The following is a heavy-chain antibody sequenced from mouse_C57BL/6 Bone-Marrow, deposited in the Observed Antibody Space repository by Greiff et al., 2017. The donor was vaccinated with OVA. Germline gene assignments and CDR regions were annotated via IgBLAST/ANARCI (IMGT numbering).Heavy chain of an antibody. J-gene: IGHJ4*01. CDR2: ISDGGSYT. CDR1: GFTFSSYA. Sequence: EVQLVESGGGLVKPGGSLKLSCAASGFTFSSYAMSWVRQTPEKRLEWVATISDGGSYTYYPDNVKGRFTISRDNAKNNLYLQMSHLKSEDTAMYYCASYYDYDVGYYAMDYWGQGTSVTVSS. V-gene: IGHV5-4*01. CDR3: ASYYDYDVGYYAMDY. D-gene: IGHD2-4*01.